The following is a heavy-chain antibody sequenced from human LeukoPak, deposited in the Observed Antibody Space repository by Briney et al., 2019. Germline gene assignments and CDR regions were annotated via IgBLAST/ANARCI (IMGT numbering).Heavy chain of an antibody. V-gene: IGHV1-8*03. D-gene: IGHD3-9*01. CDR2: MNPNSGNT. CDR3: ARGYGLRYFDWLLGNYYYYYMDV. CDR1: GYTFTSYD. Sequence: ASVKVSCKASGYTFTSYDINWVRQATGQGLEWMGWMNPNSGNTGYAQKFQGRVTITRNTSIPTAYMELSSLRSEDTAVYYCARGYGLRYFDWLLGNYYYYYMDVWGKGTTVTISS. J-gene: IGHJ6*03.